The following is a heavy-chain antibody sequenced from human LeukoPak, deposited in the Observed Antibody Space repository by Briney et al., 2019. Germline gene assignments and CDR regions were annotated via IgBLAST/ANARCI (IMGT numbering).Heavy chain of an antibody. J-gene: IGHJ1*01. V-gene: IGHV3-23*01. CDR2: ISGSGGST. Sequence: GGSLRLSCAASGFTFSSYAMSWVRQAPGKGLEWVSAISGSGGSTYYADSVKGRFTISRDNSENTLYLQMNSLRAEDTAVYYCAKFHGAAGTLRHRFEYFQHWGQGTLVTVSS. D-gene: IGHD6-13*01. CDR3: AKFHGAAGTLRHRFEYFQH. CDR1: GFTFSSYA.